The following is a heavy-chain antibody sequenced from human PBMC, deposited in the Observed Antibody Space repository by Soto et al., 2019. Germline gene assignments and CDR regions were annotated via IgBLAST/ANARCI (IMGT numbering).Heavy chain of an antibody. CDR3: ARGRGYSSSAGRIDY. V-gene: IGHV1-3*01. CDR2: INAGNGNT. CDR1: GYTFTSYA. Sequence: ASVKVSCKASGYTFTSYAMHWVRQAPGQRLEWMGWINAGNGNTKYSQKFQGRVTITRDTSASTAYMELSSLRSEDTAMYYCARGRGYSSSAGRIDYWGQGTLVTVSS. J-gene: IGHJ4*02. D-gene: IGHD6-6*01.